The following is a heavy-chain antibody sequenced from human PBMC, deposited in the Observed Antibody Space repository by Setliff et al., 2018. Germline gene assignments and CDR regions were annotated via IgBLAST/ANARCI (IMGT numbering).Heavy chain of an antibody. CDR3: ASWRGYGFGIDY. CDR1: GGSFSGYY. Sequence: SETLSLTCAVYGGSFSGYYWSWIRQPPGKRLEWIGKIIHSGSTNYNPSLKSRVTMSIDTPKNQFSLKLSSVTAADTAVYYCASWRGYGFGIDYWGQGALVTVSS. CDR2: IIHSGST. D-gene: IGHD5-18*01. V-gene: IGHV4-34*12. J-gene: IGHJ4*02.